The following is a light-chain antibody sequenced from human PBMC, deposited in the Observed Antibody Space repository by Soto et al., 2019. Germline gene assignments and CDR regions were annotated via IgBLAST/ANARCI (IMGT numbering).Light chain of an antibody. CDR1: QSVSSSY. J-gene: IGKJ2*01. V-gene: IGKV1-27*01. CDR2: AAS. CDR3: QKYNSAPYT. Sequence: TQSPGTLSLSPGERATLSCRASQSVSSSYLAWYQQKPGKVPKLLIYAASTLQSGVPSRFSGSGSGTDFTLTISSLQPEDVATYYCQKYNSAPYTFGQGTKLEIK.